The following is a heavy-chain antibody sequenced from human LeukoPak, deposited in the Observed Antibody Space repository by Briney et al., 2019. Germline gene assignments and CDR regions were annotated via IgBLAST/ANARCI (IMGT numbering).Heavy chain of an antibody. J-gene: IGHJ6*04. CDR3: ARAPSGSYRRDV. CDR1: GFTFSRYC. Sequence: GGSLRLSCVVSGFTFSRYCMHWVRHAPGQGLVWVSRMNSDGRSTNYADSVKGRFSISRDNAKNSLYLQMNSLRAEDTALYYCARAPSGSYRRDVWGKGTTVTVSS. CDR2: MNSDGRST. D-gene: IGHD1-26*01. V-gene: IGHV3-74*01.